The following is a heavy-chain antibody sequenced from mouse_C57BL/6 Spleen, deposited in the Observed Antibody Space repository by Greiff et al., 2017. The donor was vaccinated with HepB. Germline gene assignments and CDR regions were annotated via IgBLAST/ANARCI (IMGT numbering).Heavy chain of an antibody. Sequence: EVMLVESGGGLVKPGGSLKLSCAASGFTFSSYAMSWVRQTPEKRLEWVATISDGGSYTYYPDNVKGRFTISRDNAKNNLYLQMSHLKSEDTAMYYCARVYYSNYEDWYFDVWGTGTTVTVSS. J-gene: IGHJ1*03. CDR3: ARVYYSNYEDWYFDV. V-gene: IGHV5-4*03. CDR1: GFTFSSYA. CDR2: ISDGGSYT. D-gene: IGHD2-5*01.